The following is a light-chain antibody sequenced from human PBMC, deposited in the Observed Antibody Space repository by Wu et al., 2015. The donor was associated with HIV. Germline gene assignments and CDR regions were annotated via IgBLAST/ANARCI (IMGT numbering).Light chain of an antibody. CDR2: AAS. V-gene: IGKV1-27*01. CDR3: QQSYSVPSLS. J-gene: IGKJ3*01. CDR1: QGISNF. Sequence: DIQMTQSPSSLSASVGDRVTITCRASQGISNFLAWYQQKPGKPPKVLIYAASTLQSGVPSRFSGSGSGTDFTLTITNLQPEDFAMYYCQQSYSVPSLSFGPGTKVDIK.